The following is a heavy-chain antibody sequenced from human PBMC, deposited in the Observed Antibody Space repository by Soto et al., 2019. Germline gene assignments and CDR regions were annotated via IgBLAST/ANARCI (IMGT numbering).Heavy chain of an antibody. CDR2: IYTGDSDT. CDR1: GYSSTSYW. V-gene: IGHV5-51*01. Sequence: LGEALKMSCKGSGYSSTSYWIGWVRQMPGKGREWMGIIYTGDSDTSYSPSFQGQVTISADKSISTAYLQWSSLKASDTAMYYCVYSLAFDYWGQRTLVTLSS. CDR3: VYSLAFDY. J-gene: IGHJ4*02. D-gene: IGHD6-13*01.